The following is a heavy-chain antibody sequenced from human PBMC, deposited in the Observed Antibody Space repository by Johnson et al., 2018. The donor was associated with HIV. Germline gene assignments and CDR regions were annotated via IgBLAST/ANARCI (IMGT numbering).Heavy chain of an antibody. J-gene: IGHJ3*02. CDR2: ISWNGGSA. V-gene: IGHV3-20*04. Sequence: VQLVESGGGVVWPGRSLRLSCAASGFTFDDYDMSWVRQAPGKGLEWVSGISWNGGSADYADSVKGRFTTSRDNAKNSLYLQMSRLRAEDTAFYYCARAVARGQWVANGDIWGQGTMVTGSS. CDR1: GFTFDDYD. D-gene: IGHD6-19*01. CDR3: ARAVARGQWVANGDI.